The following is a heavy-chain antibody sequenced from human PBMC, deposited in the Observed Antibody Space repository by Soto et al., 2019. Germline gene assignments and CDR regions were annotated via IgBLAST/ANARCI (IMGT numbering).Heavy chain of an antibody. CDR1: GFTFSTYA. V-gene: IGHV3-23*01. D-gene: IGHD2-2*01. Sequence: EVQLFESGGDLVQPGGSLRLSCAASGFTFSTYAMSWVRQAPGEGLEWVSTINTSGGSTYYADSVKGRFTISRGNSKNPLSLKMNTLRPEDTAVYYCAKCYGSKSAHTYTIDPWGQGNLVTVSS. CDR3: AKCYGSKSAHTYTIDP. CDR2: INTSGGST. J-gene: IGHJ5*02.